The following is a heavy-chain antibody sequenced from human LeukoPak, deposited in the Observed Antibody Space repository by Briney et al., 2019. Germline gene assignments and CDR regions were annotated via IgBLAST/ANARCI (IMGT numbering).Heavy chain of an antibody. D-gene: IGHD1-1*01. V-gene: IGHV4-59*01. CDR1: GGSINTYH. CDR3: ARDSGRIHGYYYGMDV. J-gene: IGHJ6*02. Sequence: SETLSLTCTVSGGSINTYHWSWIPQPPGKGLEWIGYVYYSGSTNYNPSLKSRVTISVDTSKNQFSLKLSSVTAADTAVYYCARDSGRIHGYYYGMDVWGQGTTVTVSS. CDR2: VYYSGST.